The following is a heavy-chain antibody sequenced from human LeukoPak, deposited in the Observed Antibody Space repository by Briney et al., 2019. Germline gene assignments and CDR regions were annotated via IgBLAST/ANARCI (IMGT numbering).Heavy chain of an antibody. CDR2: FNSDGSTT. CDR3: ARVAGPSDVASGAFDI. CDR1: GFTFSSYW. J-gene: IGHJ3*02. V-gene: IGHV3-74*01. Sequence: GGSLRLSCAAPGFTFSSYWMYWVRQAPGKGLVWVSRFNSDGSTTSSADSVKGRFTISRDNAKNTLYLQMNSLRAEDTAVYYCARVAGPSDVASGAFDIWGQGTMVTVSS. D-gene: IGHD5-12*01.